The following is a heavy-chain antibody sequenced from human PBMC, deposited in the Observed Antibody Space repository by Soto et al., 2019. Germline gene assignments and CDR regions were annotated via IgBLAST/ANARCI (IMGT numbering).Heavy chain of an antibody. D-gene: IGHD3-3*01. CDR2: VSQGGAAAYMAEGETT. V-gene: IGHV4-59*08. Sequence: SETLSLTCTVSGVSIDNFFWSWIRQTPGKGLEWIGYVSQGGAAAYMAEGETTGYNPSLESRATISLDTSKNQLSLKLSSVTAADTAVYYCARHASDFPDLDYWGQGTLVTVSS. J-gene: IGHJ4*02. CDR3: ARHASDFPDLDY. CDR1: GVSIDNFF.